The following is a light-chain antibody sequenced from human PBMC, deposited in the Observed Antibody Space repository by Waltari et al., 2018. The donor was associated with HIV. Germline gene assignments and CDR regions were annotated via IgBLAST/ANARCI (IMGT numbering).Light chain of an antibody. CDR1: QSVLSSSNNKNH. V-gene: IGKV4-1*01. CDR2: WAS. Sequence: DIVMTQSPDSLAVSLGGRATITCKSSQSVLSSSNNKNHLAWYQQKPGQPLKLLFYWASIREVGVPDRFTGSGSGTIFNLTVSSLQADDVAVYYCQQFFSFPRTFGQGTKVEI. CDR3: QQFFSFPRT. J-gene: IGKJ1*01.